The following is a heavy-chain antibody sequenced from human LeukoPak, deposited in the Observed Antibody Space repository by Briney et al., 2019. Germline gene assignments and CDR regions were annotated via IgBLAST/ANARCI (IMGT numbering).Heavy chain of an antibody. CDR1: GFTFSSYW. Sequence: GGSLRLSCAASGFTFSSYWMNWARQAPGKGLEWVASINHNGNVNYYVDSVKGRFTISRDNSKSTLYLQMNSLRAEDTAVYYCAKVRWIAVTTTFDCWGQGTLVTVSS. CDR3: AKVRWIAVTTTFDC. D-gene: IGHD4-17*01. V-gene: IGHV3-7*03. J-gene: IGHJ5*01. CDR2: INHNGNVN.